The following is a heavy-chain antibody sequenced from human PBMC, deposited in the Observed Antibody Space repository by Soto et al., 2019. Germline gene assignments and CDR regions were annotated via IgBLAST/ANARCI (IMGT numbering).Heavy chain of an antibody. V-gene: IGHV3-30*18. CDR2: ISYDGSNK. D-gene: IGHD3-3*01. CDR3: AKKLSLRFLFLTDY. Sequence: QVQLVESGGGVVQPGRSLRLSCAASGFTFSSYGMHWVRQAPGQGLEWVAVISYDGSNKYYEDSVKGRFTISRDNSKNTLYLQMNSLRAEDTAVYYCAKKLSLRFLFLTDYRGQGTLVTVSS. CDR1: GFTFSSYG. J-gene: IGHJ4*02.